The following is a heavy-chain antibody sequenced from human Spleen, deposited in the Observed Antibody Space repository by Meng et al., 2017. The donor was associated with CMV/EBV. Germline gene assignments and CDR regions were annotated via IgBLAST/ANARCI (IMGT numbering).Heavy chain of an antibody. CDR2: INRSGST. J-gene: IGHJ1*01. CDR1: GGSFSGYY. CDR3: ARVIATTRPGSPLEH. V-gene: IGHV4-34*01. Sequence: SETLSLTCAVYGGSFSGYYWSWIRQPPGKGLEWIGEINRSGSTNYNPSLKSRVTISVDTSKNHFSLRLTSVTAADTAVYYCARVIATTRPGSPLEHWGQGTLVTVSS. D-gene: IGHD2-21*01.